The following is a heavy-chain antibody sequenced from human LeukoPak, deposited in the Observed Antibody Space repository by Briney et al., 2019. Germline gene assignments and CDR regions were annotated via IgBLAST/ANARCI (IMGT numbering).Heavy chain of an antibody. CDR3: ARDRPTDAVESNSGYCIGGRCYSIFDL. CDR2: ISGNGGTT. Sequence: PGGSLRLSCAASGFTFSSYAMTWVRQAPGRGLEWVSAISGNGGTTYYADSVKGRFTISRDNSKNTLYLQMNSLRAEDTAVYHCARDRPTDAVESNSGYCIGGRCYSIFDLWGQGTLVTVSS. V-gene: IGHV3-23*01. D-gene: IGHD2-15*01. CDR1: GFTFSSYA. J-gene: IGHJ4*02.